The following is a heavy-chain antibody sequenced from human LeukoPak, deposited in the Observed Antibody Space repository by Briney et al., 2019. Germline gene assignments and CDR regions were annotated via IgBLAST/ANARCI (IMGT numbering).Heavy chain of an antibody. CDR2: IYHSGNT. V-gene: IGHV4-59*08. D-gene: IGHD3-9*01. J-gene: IGHJ4*02. CDR1: GGSISSYH. Sequence: SETLSLTCTVSGGSISSYHWSWIRQPPGKGLEWIGYIYHSGNTNYNPSLKSRVTMSIDTSKNQFSLKLSYVTAADTAVYYCARTVFLAGWHFDFWGQGTLVTVS. CDR3: ARTVFLAGWHFDF.